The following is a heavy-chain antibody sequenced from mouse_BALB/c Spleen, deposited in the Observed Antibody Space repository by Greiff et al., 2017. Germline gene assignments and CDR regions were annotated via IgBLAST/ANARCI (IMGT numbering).Heavy chain of an antibody. J-gene: IGHJ4*01. CDR3: ARHAYYGNYDAMDY. Sequence: EVHLVQSGGGLVKPGGSLKLSCAASGFTFSSYAMSWVRQTPGKRLEWVATISSGGGYTYYPDSVKGRSTISRDNAKNTLYLQMSSLRSEDTAMYYCARHAYYGNYDAMDYWGQGTSVTVSA. CDR1: GFTFSSYA. CDR2: ISSGGGYT. V-gene: IGHV5-9-3*01. D-gene: IGHD2-10*01.